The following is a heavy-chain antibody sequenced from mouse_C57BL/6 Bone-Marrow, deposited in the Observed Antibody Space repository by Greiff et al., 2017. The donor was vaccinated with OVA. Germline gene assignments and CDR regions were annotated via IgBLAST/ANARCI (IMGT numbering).Heavy chain of an antibody. CDR1: GYTFTSYW. D-gene: IGHD3-1*01. J-gene: IGHJ1*03. CDR2: IYPGSGST. Sequence: QVQLQQPGAELVKPGASVKMSCKASGYTFTSYWITWVKQRPGQGLEWIGDIYPGSGSTNYNEKFKSKATLTVDTSSSTAYMQLSSRTSEDSAVYYCARSGVPWDWYCDVWGTGTTVTVSS. V-gene: IGHV1-55*01. CDR3: ARSGVPWDWYCDV.